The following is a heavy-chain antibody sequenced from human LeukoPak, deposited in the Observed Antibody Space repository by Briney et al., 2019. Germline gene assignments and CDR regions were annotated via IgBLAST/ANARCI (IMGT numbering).Heavy chain of an antibody. CDR3: AKDVRYCSGGSCYKWDWFDP. CDR2: INGSGSFT. CDR1: GFTFSNYV. D-gene: IGHD2-15*01. Sequence: GGSLRLSCAASGFTFSNYVMGWVRQDPGKGLQWVSIINGSGSFTSYADSVKGRLTISRDNSKNTLYLQMNSLRAEDTAVYYCAKDVRYCSGGSCYKWDWFDPWGQGTLVTVSS. J-gene: IGHJ5*02. V-gene: IGHV3-23*01.